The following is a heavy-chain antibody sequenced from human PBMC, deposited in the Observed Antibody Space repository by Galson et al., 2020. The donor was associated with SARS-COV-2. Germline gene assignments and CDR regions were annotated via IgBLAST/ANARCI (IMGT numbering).Heavy chain of an antibody. J-gene: IGHJ4*02. V-gene: IGHV3-53*05. CDR1: GFAVSSKY. D-gene: IGHD5-18*01. CDR3: VGDDGTAPYDY. CDR2: IYYDGNT. Sequence: METGGSLRLSCAASGFAVSSKYMSWVRQAPGKGLEWVSVIYYDGNTNYADSVRGRFTISSDTSKNTVSLQMNSLRAEDTAVYYCVGDDGTAPYDYWGPGTLVTVSS.